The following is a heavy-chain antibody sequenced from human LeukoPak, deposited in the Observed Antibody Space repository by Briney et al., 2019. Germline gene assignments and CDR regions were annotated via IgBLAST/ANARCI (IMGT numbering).Heavy chain of an antibody. V-gene: IGHV3-23*01. D-gene: IGHD4-11*01. CDR1: GVCFSIDA. Sequence: GGSLRLSCAASGVCFSIDAMSWVRQAPGKGLEWVSVISGSGGDTYYADSVKGRFTISRDNSKNTLCVRMNPLSAEDTAVYYCAKGTNDSSNYLFEYWGQGTLVTVSS. CDR2: ISGSGGDT. J-gene: IGHJ4*02. CDR3: AKGTNDSSNYLFEY.